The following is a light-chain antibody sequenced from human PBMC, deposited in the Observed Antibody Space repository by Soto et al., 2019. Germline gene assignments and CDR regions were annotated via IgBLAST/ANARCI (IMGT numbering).Light chain of an antibody. CDR2: GAS. CDR3: QPYINGPR. CDR1: ESVSSSY. Sequence: IVLPRSPATLSLSARATGTLSCWICESVSSSYLAWYQQKPGQAPRLLIYGASRRATGVPARFSVSGSGTEFTLPISSLPSEEFAVYYCQPYINGPRFGQGTKVDIK. J-gene: IGKJ1*01. V-gene: IGKV3-15*01.